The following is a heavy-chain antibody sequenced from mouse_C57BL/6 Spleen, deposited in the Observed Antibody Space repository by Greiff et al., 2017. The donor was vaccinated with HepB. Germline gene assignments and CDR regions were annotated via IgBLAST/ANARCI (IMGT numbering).Heavy chain of an antibody. Sequence: EVQLQQSGPVLVKPGASVKMSCKASGYTFTDYYMNWVKQSHGKSLEWIGVINPYNGGTSYNQKFKGKATLTVDKSSSTAYMELNSLTSEDSAVYYCAREGGGTYAMDYWGQGTSVTVSS. CDR3: AREGGGTYAMDY. J-gene: IGHJ4*01. V-gene: IGHV1-19*01. D-gene: IGHD4-1*01. CDR2: INPYNGGT. CDR1: GYTFTDYY.